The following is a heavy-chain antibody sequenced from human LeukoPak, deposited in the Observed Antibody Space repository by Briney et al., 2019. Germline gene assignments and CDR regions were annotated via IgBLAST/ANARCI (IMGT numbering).Heavy chain of an antibody. CDR1: GFNFKNYW. J-gene: IGHJ3*02. CDR2: ISYDGSNK. CDR3: ARGSTGATYAFDI. D-gene: IGHD1-26*01. V-gene: IGHV3-30-3*01. Sequence: GGSLRLSCAASGFNFKNYWMHWVRQAPGKGLEWVAVISYDGSNKYYADSVKGRFTISRDNSKNTLYLQMNSLRAEDTAVYYCARGSTGATYAFDIWGQGTMVAVSS.